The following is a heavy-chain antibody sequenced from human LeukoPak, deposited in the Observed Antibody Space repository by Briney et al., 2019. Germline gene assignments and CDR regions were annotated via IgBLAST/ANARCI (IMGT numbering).Heavy chain of an antibody. J-gene: IGHJ5*02. CDR1: GYTLTELS. CDR2: FDPEDGET. Sequence: ASVKVSCKVSGYTLTELSMHWVRQAPGKGLEWMGGFDPEDGETIYAQKFQGRVTITADESTSTAYMELSSLRSEDTAVYYCASGSGSYYNWFDPWGQGTLVTVSS. D-gene: IGHD3-10*01. V-gene: IGHV1-24*01. CDR3: ASGSGSYYNWFDP.